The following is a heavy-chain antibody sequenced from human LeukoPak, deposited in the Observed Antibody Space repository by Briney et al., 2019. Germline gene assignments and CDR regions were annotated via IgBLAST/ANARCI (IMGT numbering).Heavy chain of an antibody. D-gene: IGHD3-3*01. CDR2: IKQDGSEK. J-gene: IGHJ4*02. CDR1: GFTFSSYW. Sequence: GGSLRLSCAASGFTFSSYWMSWVRQAPGRGLEWVANIKQDGSEKYYVDSVKGRFTISRDNAKNSLYLQMNSLRAEDTAVYYCARDAIEASAGFWSGYYLSGHIDYWGQGTLVTVSS. CDR3: ARDAIEASAGFWSGYYLSGHIDY. V-gene: IGHV3-7*01.